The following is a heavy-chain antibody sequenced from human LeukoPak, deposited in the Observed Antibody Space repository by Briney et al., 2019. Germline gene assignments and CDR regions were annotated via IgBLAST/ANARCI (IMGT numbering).Heavy chain of an antibody. J-gene: IGHJ4*02. D-gene: IGHD6-19*01. Sequence: GGSLRLSCAASGFTFSSYAMSWVRQAPGKGLEWVSAISGSGGSTYYADSVKGRFTISRDNSKNTLYLQMNGLRAEDTAVYYCAKRPQWLVKGKFYYFDYWGQGTLVTVSS. CDR3: AKRPQWLVKGKFYYFDY. CDR1: GFTFSSYA. V-gene: IGHV3-23*01. CDR2: ISGSGGST.